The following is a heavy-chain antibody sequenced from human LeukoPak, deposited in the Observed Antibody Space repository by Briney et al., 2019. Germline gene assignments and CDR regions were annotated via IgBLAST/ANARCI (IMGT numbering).Heavy chain of an antibody. CDR1: GDSVSSNSAA. J-gene: IGHJ5*02. V-gene: IGHV6-1*01. D-gene: IGHD3-10*01. CDR2: TYYRSKWYN. Sequence: SQTLSLTCAISGDSVSSNSAAWNWIRQSPSRGLEWLGRTYYRSKWYNDYAVSVKSRITINPDTSKNQFSLQLNSVTPEDTAVYYCARGILWFGELRDWFDPWGQGTLVTVSS. CDR3: ARGILWFGELRDWFDP.